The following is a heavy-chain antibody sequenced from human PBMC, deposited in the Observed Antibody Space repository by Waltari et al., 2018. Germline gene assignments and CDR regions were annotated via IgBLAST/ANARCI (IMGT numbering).Heavy chain of an antibody. Sequence: QVQLQESGPGLVKPSETLSLTCTVSGGSISSYYWSWIRQPPGKGLEWIGYIYTSGSTNYNPSLKSRVTRSVDTSKNQFSLKLSSVTAADTAVYYCARASYRYGDYVFDYWGQGTLVTVSS. CDR3: ARASYRYGDYVFDY. CDR1: GGSISSYY. V-gene: IGHV4-4*09. J-gene: IGHJ4*02. CDR2: IYTSGST. D-gene: IGHD4-17*01.